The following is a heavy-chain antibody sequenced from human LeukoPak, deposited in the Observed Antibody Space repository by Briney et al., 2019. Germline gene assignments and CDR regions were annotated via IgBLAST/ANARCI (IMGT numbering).Heavy chain of an antibody. D-gene: IGHD2-2*01. V-gene: IGHV4-61*01. CDR3: ARDGRLGYCSSTSCYEGFDP. J-gene: IGHJ5*02. CDR1: GGSVSSGSYY. Sequence: SETLSLTCTVSGGSVSSGSYYWSWIRQPPGKGLEWIGYIYYSGSTNYNPSLKSRVAISVDTSKNQFSLKLSPVTAADTAVYYCARDGRLGYCSSTSCYEGFDPWGQGTLVTVSS. CDR2: IYYSGST.